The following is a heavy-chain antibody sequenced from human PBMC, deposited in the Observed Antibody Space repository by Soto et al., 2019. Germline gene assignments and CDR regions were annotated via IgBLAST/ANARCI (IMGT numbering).Heavy chain of an antibody. Sequence: QVQLVQSGAEVKKPGASVKVSCKASGYTFTSYGISWVRQAPGQGLEWMGWISAYNGNTNYAQKLQGRVTMTTDTATSTAYMELRSLRSDDTAVYYCARDLVTRYGDCVSYYYGMDGWGQGTTVTVSS. CDR1: GYTFTSYG. J-gene: IGHJ6*02. V-gene: IGHV1-18*01. D-gene: IGHD4-17*01. CDR3: ARDLVTRYGDCVSYYYGMDG. CDR2: ISAYNGNT.